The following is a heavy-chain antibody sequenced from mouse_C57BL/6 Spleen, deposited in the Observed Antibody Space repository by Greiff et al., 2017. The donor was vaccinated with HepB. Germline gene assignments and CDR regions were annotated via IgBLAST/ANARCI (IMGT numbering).Heavy chain of an antibody. J-gene: IGHJ2*01. D-gene: IGHD1-1*01. V-gene: IGHV1-26*01. CDR1: GYTFTDYY. CDR3: AAYYSY. Sequence: EVKLQQSGPELVKPGASVKISCKASGYTFTDYYMNWVKQSHGKSLEWIGDINPNNGGTSYNQKFKGKATLTVDKSSSTAYMELRSLTSEDSAVYYCAAYYSYWGQGTTLTVSS. CDR2: INPNNGGT.